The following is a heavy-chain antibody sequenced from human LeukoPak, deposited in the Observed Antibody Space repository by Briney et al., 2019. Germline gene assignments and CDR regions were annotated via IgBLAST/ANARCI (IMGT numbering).Heavy chain of an antibody. D-gene: IGHD6-19*01. CDR1: GFTVSSNY. V-gene: IGHV3-53*01. Sequence: GGSLRLSCAVSGFTVSSNYMSWVRQAPGKGLEWVSVIYSGGSTYYADSEKGRFTISRDNSKNTLYLQMNSLRVDDTAVYYCARDSAPAIAVAGDWGQGTLVTVSS. CDR2: IYSGGST. J-gene: IGHJ4*02. CDR3: ARDSAPAIAVAGD.